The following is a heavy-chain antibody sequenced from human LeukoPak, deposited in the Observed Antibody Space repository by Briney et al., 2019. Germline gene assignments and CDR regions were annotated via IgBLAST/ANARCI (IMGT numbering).Heavy chain of an antibody. J-gene: IGHJ4*02. CDR1: GFTFDDYA. D-gene: IGHD4-23*01. CDR2: IKQDGSEK. V-gene: IGHV3-7*01. Sequence: GGSLRLSCAASGFTFDDYAMHWVRQAPGKGLEWVANIKQDGSEKYYVDSVKGRFTISRDNAKNSLYLQMNSLRAEDTAVYYCARAILGGNFPFDYWGQGTLVTVSS. CDR3: ARAILGGNFPFDY.